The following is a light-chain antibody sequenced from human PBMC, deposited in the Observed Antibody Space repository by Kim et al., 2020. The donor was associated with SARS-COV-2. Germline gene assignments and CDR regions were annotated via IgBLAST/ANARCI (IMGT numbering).Light chain of an antibody. CDR2: GAS. V-gene: IGKV3-20*01. CDR3: QRYGSSLTWT. CDR1: QSVSSAY. J-gene: IGKJ1*01. Sequence: EIVLTQSPGTLSLSPGERATLSCRASQSVSSAYLAWYQQKPGQAPRLLIYGASNRATGIPDRFSGSGSGTDFTLTISRLEPEDFAVYYCQRYGSSLTWTFCQGTKVAIK.